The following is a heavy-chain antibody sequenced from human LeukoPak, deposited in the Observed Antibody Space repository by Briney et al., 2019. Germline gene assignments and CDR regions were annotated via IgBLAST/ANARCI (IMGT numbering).Heavy chain of an antibody. D-gene: IGHD3-3*01. CDR1: GYTFSGYY. V-gene: IGHV1-2*02. Sequence: ASVKVSCKASGYTFSGYYMHWGRPAPGQGLEWMAWINPKSGVTNYAQKFQGRVTMTRDTSISTAYMELSSLRSDDTAVYYCARVTHIKIFGVVNTYFDYWGQGTLVTVSS. CDR3: ARVTHIKIFGVVNTYFDY. CDR2: INPKSGVT. J-gene: IGHJ4*02.